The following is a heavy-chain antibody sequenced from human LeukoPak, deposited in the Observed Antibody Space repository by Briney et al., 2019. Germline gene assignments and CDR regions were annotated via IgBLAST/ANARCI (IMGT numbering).Heavy chain of an antibody. V-gene: IGHV4-34*01. D-gene: IGHD5-18*01. CDR2: INHSGST. CDR3: ARIGYSYGSKSTFDY. J-gene: IGHJ4*02. Sequence: SETLSLTCAVYGGSFSGYYWSWLRQPPGKGLEWIGEINHSGSTNYNPSLKSRVTISVDTSKNQFSLKLSSVTAADTAVYYCARIGYSYGSKSTFDYWGQGTLVTVSS. CDR1: GGSFSGYY.